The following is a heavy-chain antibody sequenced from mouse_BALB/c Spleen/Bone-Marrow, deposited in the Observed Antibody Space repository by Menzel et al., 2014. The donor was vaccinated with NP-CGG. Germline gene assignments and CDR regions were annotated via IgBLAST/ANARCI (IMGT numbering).Heavy chain of an antibody. D-gene: IGHD1-1*01. Sequence: QVHVKQSGPELVRPGVSVKISCKGSGYKFTDYAMHWVKQSHAKSLEWIGLISTYSGNTHYNQKFKGKATMTVDKSSSTAYMELARLTSEDSAIYYCARNFYGSAYFDFWGQGPTLTVSS. CDR3: ARNFYGSAYFDF. CDR2: ISTYSGNT. V-gene: IGHV1-67*01. CDR1: GYKFTDYA. J-gene: IGHJ2*01.